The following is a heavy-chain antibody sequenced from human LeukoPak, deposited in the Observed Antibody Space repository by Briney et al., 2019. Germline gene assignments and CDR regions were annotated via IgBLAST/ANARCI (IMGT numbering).Heavy chain of an antibody. J-gene: IGHJ4*02. CDR3: AREDYYDSGSNDY. CDR1: GYTFTSYG. V-gene: IGHV1-8*03. Sequence: ASVKVSCKASGYTFTSYGISWVRQAPGQGLEWMGWITPYNGNTAYAQKFQGRVTITRNTSISTAYMELSSLRSEDTAVYYCAREDYYDSGSNDYWGQGTLVTVSS. D-gene: IGHD3-22*01. CDR2: ITPYNGNT.